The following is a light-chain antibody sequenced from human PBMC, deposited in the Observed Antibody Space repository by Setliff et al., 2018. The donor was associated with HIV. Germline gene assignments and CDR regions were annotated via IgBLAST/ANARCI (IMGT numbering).Light chain of an antibody. Sequence: QSALAQPPSASGSPGQSVTISCTGTSSDVGGYNFVSWCQQHPGKAPKLLIYEVNKRPSGVPDRFSGSKSGNTASLTVSGLQAEDEADYYCSSYAGNNNVIFGGGTK. CDR2: EVN. V-gene: IGLV2-8*01. J-gene: IGLJ2*01. CDR3: SSYAGNNNVI. CDR1: SSDVGGYNF.